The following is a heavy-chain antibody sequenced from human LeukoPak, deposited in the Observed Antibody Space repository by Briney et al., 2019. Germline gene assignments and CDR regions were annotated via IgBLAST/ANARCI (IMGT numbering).Heavy chain of an antibody. D-gene: IGHD4-17*01. CDR3: AKDLFAVTTATDY. J-gene: IGHJ4*02. CDR2: ISGSGGST. V-gene: IGHV3-23*01. CDR1: GFTFSSYA. Sequence: GGSLRLSCAASGFTFSSYAMSWVRQAPGKGLEWVSAISGSGGSTYYADSEKGRFTISRDNSKNRLYLQMNSLRAEDTAVYYCAKDLFAVTTATDYWGQGTLVTVSS.